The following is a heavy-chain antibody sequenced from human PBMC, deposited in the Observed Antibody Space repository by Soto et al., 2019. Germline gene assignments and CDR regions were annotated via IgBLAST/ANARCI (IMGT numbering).Heavy chain of an antibody. D-gene: IGHD5-18*01. V-gene: IGHV1-8*01. CDR3: ARSFTTYRYAPGY. Sequence: QVQLVQSGAEVKKPGASVKVSCKASGYTFTSYDLNWVRQANGQGLEWMGWMNPNSGNTGYAQKFQGRVTMTRNTSISTAYMELSSLRSEDTAVYYCARSFTTYRYAPGYWGQGTLVTVSS. CDR1: GYTFTSYD. J-gene: IGHJ4*02. CDR2: MNPNSGNT.